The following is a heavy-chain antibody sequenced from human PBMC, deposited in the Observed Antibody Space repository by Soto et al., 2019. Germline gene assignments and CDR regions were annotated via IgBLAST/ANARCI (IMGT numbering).Heavy chain of an antibody. CDR1: GFTFSGSA. CDR2: ISTSGRYK. D-gene: IGHD5-18*01. J-gene: IGHJ5*02. V-gene: IGHV3-21*01. Sequence: EVQLVESGGGLVKPGGSLRLSCAASGFTFSGSAMNWVRQAPGKGLDWVSSISTSGRYKDYSDSVKGRFTISRDDAKTSLYLQMDSLRAEDTAVYSCARDAGLWLSSYTWFDPWGQGTLVTVSS. CDR3: ARDAGLWLSSYTWFDP.